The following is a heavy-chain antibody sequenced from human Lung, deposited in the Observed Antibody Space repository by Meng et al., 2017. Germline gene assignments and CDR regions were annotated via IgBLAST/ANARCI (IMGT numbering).Heavy chain of an antibody. CDR3: ARGPTTMAHDFDY. V-gene: IGHV4-34*01. CDR2: INHSGST. Sequence: QVQLQQWGAGLLKPSETLSLTCAVYGGSFSGYYWSWIRQSPGKGLEWIGEINHSGSTNYNPSLKSRVTISVDTSQNNLSLKLSSVTAADSAVYYCARGPTTMAHDFDYWGQGTLVTVSS. J-gene: IGHJ4*02. D-gene: IGHD4-11*01. CDR1: GGSFSGYY.